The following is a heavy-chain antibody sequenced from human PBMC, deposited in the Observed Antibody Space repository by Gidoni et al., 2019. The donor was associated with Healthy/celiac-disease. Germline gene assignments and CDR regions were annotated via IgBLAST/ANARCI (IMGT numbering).Heavy chain of an antibody. Sequence: QVQLQQWGAGLLKPSETLSLTCAVYGGSFSGYYWSWIRQPPGKGLEWIGEINHSGSTNYNPSLKSRVTISVDTAKNQFSLKLSSVTAADTAVYYCASIPYCSSTSCYHNWFDPWGQGTLVTVSS. CDR2: INHSGST. J-gene: IGHJ5*02. CDR1: GGSFSGYY. CDR3: ASIPYCSSTSCYHNWFDP. V-gene: IGHV4-34*01. D-gene: IGHD2-2*01.